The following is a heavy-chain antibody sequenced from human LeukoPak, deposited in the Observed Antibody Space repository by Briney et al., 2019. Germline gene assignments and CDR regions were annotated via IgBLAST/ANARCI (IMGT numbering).Heavy chain of an antibody. J-gene: IGHJ4*02. CDR2: ISYDGSNK. D-gene: IGHD2-2*01. V-gene: IGHV3-30-3*01. CDR1: GFTFSSYA. Sequence: GRSLRLSCAASGFTFSSYAMHWVRQAPGKGLEWVAVISYDGSNKYYADSVKGRFTISRDNSKNTLYLQMNSLRADDTAVYYCARAAIVVVPAVVDYWGQGTLVTVSS. CDR3: ARAAIVVVPAVVDY.